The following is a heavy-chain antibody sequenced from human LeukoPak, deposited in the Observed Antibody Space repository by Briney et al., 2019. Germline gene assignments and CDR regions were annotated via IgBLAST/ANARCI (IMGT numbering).Heavy chain of an antibody. CDR2: ISGSGGST. V-gene: IGHV3-23*01. CDR3: AKESMIVVVMNWFDP. Sequence: GSLRLSCAASGFTFSSYAMSWVRQAPGKGLEWVSAISGSGGSTYYADSVKGRFTISRDNSKNTLYLQMNSLRAEDTAVYYRAKESMIVVVMNWFDPWGQGTLVTVSS. CDR1: GFTFSSYA. D-gene: IGHD3-22*01. J-gene: IGHJ5*02.